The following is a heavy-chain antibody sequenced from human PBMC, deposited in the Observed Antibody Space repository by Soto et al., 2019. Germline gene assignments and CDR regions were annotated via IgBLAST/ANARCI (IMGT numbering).Heavy chain of an antibody. CDR3: ARDIPHYYDSSFGHAFDI. Sequence: VWSLRLSCEASGFTFSNFALYWVRQAPGKGLEWVAVISYDGFNKYYAESVKGRFTISRDDSQNTVFLQMGSMRLEDTAVYYCARDIPHYYDSSFGHAFDIWGQGTMVTVAS. V-gene: IGHV3-30-3*01. J-gene: IGHJ3*02. CDR1: GFTFSNFA. CDR2: ISYDGFNK. D-gene: IGHD3-22*01.